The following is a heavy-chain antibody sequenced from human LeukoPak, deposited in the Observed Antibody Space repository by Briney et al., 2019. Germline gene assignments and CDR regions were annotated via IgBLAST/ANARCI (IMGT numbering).Heavy chain of an antibody. V-gene: IGHV4-4*07. CDR2: IYSSASA. CDR3: ARVLFTEEDAFDI. CDR1: GDSISYHY. Sequence: SETLSLTCTVSGDSISYHYWSWIRQPAGKGLEWIGRIYSSASANYNPSLKSRVTMSLDTSKNQFSLNLTSVTAADTAVYYCARVLFTEEDAFDIWGQGTMVAVSS. J-gene: IGHJ3*02.